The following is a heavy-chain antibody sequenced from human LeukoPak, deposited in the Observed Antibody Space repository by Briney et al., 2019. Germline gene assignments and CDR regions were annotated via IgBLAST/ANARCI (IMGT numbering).Heavy chain of an antibody. D-gene: IGHD2-8*01. J-gene: IGHJ4*02. CDR3: ARTNLDCKSGVCYDY. V-gene: IGHV1-69*13. CDR1: GGTFSSYA. Sequence: SVKVSCKASGGTFSSYAISWVRQAPGQGLEWMGGIIPIFGTANYAQKFQGRVTITADESTSTAYMELSSLRSEDTAVYYCARTNLDCKSGVCYDYWGQGTPVTVSS. CDR2: IIPIFGTA.